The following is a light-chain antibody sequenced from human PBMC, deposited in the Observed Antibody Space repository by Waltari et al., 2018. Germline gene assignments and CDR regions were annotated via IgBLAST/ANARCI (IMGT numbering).Light chain of an antibody. CDR2: DAS. Sequence: EIVLTQSPATLPFSQGERATLPCRASQRVSSYLAWSQQKPGQAPSLLIYDASNRATGIPARCSGSGSGTDFTLTISSLEPEDFAVYYCQQRSNWLALTFGGGTKVEIK. CDR3: QQRSNWLALT. J-gene: IGKJ4*01. V-gene: IGKV3-11*01. CDR1: QRVSSY.